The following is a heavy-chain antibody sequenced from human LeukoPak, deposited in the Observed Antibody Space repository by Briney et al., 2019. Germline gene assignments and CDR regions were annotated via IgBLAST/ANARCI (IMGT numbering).Heavy chain of an antibody. J-gene: IGHJ2*01. Sequence: GGSLRLSCAASGFTFSDYWMTWVRQAPGKGLEWVANIKQDGSEKYYVDSVKGRFTISRDNAKDSLYLQMNSLRAEDTAVYYCARIKATVTRGTYWCFDLWGRGTLVTVSS. CDR3: ARIKATVTRGTYWCFDL. V-gene: IGHV3-7*03. CDR2: IKQDGSEK. D-gene: IGHD4-17*01. CDR1: GFTFSDYW.